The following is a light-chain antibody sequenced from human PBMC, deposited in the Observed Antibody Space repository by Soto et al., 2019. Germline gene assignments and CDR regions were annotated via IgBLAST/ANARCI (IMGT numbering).Light chain of an antibody. CDR3: LQYNNYPRT. CDR2: AAS. CDR1: QAIKND. Sequence: TQAQACLSASVWDRDNITCRTSQAIKNDLTWYQKRPGEAPEVLLFAASSLRTGVPSRFSGSGSGTDFTLTISSLQPEDFATYYCLQYNNYPRTFGQGTKVDIK. V-gene: IGKV1-6*01. J-gene: IGKJ1*01.